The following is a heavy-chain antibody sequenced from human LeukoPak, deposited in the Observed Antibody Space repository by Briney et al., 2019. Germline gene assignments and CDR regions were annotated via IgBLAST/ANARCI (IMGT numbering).Heavy chain of an antibody. CDR1: GYSISSGYY. D-gene: IGHD5-24*01. CDR2: IYHSGST. Sequence: SETLSLTCAVSGYSISSGYYWGWIRQPPGKGLEWIGSIYHSGSTYYNPSLESRVTISVDTSKNQFSLKLSSVTAADTAVYYCARRRVEMATFDYWGQGTLVTVSS. J-gene: IGHJ4*02. V-gene: IGHV4-38-2*01. CDR3: ARRRVEMATFDY.